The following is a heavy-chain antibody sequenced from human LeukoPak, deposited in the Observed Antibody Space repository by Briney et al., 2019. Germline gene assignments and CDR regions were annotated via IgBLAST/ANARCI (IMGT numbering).Heavy chain of an antibody. J-gene: IGHJ4*02. Sequence: ASVKVSCKASGYTFIGYYIYWVRQAPGQGLEWMGWINPNSGGTNYAQKFQGRVTMTRDTSINTAYMELSSLRSDDTAVYYCARVDEDGFDYWGQGTLVTVSS. CDR2: INPNSGGT. CDR1: GYTFIGYY. CDR3: ARVDEDGFDY. V-gene: IGHV1-2*02.